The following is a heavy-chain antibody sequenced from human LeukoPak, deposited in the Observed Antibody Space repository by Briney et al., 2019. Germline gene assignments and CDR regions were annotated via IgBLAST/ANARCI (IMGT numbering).Heavy chain of an antibody. CDR3: VKIEVYSSSLTN. J-gene: IGHJ4*02. D-gene: IGHD6-13*01. V-gene: IGHV3-64D*06. CDR2: ISSNGGST. CDR1: GFTFSSYA. Sequence: GGSLRLSCSASGFTFSSYAMHWVRQAPGKGLENVSAISSNGGSTYYADSVKGRFTISRDNSKNTLYLQMSSLRAEYTAVYYCVKIEVYSSSLTNWGQGTLVTVSS.